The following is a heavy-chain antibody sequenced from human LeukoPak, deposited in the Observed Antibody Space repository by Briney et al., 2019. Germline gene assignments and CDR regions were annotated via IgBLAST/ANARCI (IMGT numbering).Heavy chain of an antibody. J-gene: IGHJ3*02. V-gene: IGHV3-30*18. Sequence: PGESLRLSCAASGFTFSNYGMHWVRQAPGKGLEWVAVISYDGSDKYYADSVKGRFTISRDNSKNTLYLQMNSLRAEDTAVYYCAKGHTGGIWGQGTMVTVSS. CDR2: ISYDGSDK. CDR3: AKGHTGGI. CDR1: GFTFSNYG.